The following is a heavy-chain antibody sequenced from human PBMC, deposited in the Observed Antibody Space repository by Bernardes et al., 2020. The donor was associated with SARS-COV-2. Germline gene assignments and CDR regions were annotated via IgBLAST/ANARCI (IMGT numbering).Heavy chain of an antibody. CDR2: INQDGSAK. D-gene: IGHD3-16*01. Sequence: GGSLRLSCAASGFMFSTYWMTWVRQAPGKGLEWVAHINQDGSAKYSVDSVQGRFTISRDNAKNSLYLQMNSLRAEDTAVYYCARLSVSYDDYWGRGTLVTVSS. V-gene: IGHV3-7*03. CDR1: GFMFSTYW. J-gene: IGHJ4*02. CDR3: ARLSVSYDDY.